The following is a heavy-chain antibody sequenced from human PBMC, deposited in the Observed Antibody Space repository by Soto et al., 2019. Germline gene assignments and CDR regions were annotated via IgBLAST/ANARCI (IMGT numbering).Heavy chain of an antibody. D-gene: IGHD4-4*01. Sequence: SVKVSCKASGDTFGRFTINWVRQAPGQGLEWMGGIKPISDITNYAQRFQGRVTFTADASTSTVYLELSSLRSEDTAMYYCARDPSTINKLIGVWFDPWGHGTLVTVSS. J-gene: IGHJ5*02. CDR2: IKPISDIT. CDR3: ARDPSTINKLIGVWFDP. V-gene: IGHV1-69*13. CDR1: GDTFGRFT.